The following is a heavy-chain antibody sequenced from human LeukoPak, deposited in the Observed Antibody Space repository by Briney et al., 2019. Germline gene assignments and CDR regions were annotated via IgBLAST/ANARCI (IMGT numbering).Heavy chain of an antibody. V-gene: IGHV3-48*04. D-gene: IGHD6-13*01. CDR1: GFTFNNYP. Sequence: GGSPRLSCVASGFTFNNYPLNWVRQAPGKGLEWVAYISRDGSPIYYADSVRGRFTISRDNAKNSLYLQMNSLRAEDTALYYCAKEGAAAGPPYYYGMDVWGQGTTVTVSS. J-gene: IGHJ6*02. CDR2: ISRDGSPI. CDR3: AKEGAAAGPPYYYGMDV.